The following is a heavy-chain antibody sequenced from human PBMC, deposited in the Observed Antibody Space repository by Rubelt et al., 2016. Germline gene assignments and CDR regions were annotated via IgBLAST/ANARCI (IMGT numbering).Heavy chain of an antibody. V-gene: IGHV4-4*02. D-gene: IGHD3-22*01. Sequence: QVQLQESGPGLVKPSGTLSLTCAVSGGSISSSNWWSWVRQPPGKGLEWIGEIYHSGSTNYNPFLKSRVTISVDTSKNQFSLKLSSVTAADTAVYYCARVPKSGYGSWYFDLWGRGTLVTVSS. CDR1: GGSISSSNW. CDR3: ARVPKSGYGSWYFDL. J-gene: IGHJ2*01. CDR2: IYHSGST.